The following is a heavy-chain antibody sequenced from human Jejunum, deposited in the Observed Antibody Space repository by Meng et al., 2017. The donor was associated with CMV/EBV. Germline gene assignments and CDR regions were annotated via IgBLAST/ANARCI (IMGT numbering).Heavy chain of an antibody. CDR3: ARGVLEVSNYYYGMDV. Sequence: RRSSYYWGWIRQPPGKGLEWIGSIYYSGPTFYNPSLKSRVTISGDMSKNQFSLTLSSLTAADTAVFYCARGVLEVSNYYYGMDVWGQGTTVTVSS. D-gene: IGHD2-8*02. V-gene: IGHV4-39*01. J-gene: IGHJ6*02. CDR1: RRSSYY. CDR2: IYYSGPT.